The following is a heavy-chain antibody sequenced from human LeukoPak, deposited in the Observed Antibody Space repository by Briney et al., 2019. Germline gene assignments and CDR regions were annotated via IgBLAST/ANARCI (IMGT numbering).Heavy chain of an antibody. CDR1: GFTFSSYA. J-gene: IGHJ4*02. CDR2: ISGSGGST. Sequence: GGSLRLSCAASGFTFSSYAMSWVRQAPGKGLEWVSAISGSGGSTYYADSVKGRFTISRDNSKNTLYLQMNSLRAEDTAVYYCARGQCSSGRCYSIDDWGQGTLVTVSS. D-gene: IGHD2-15*01. V-gene: IGHV3-23*01. CDR3: ARGQCSSGRCYSIDD.